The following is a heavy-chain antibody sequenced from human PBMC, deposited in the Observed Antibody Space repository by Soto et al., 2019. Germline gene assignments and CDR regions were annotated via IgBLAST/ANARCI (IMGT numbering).Heavy chain of an antibody. V-gene: IGHV1-69*01. D-gene: IGHD6-13*01. CDR1: GGIFSSYA. CDR3: ARSSIISAPGDS. Sequence: QVQLVQSGAEVQNPGSSVKVSCKASGGIFSSYAISWVRQAPGQGLEWMGGLIPLFGTANYAQKFQGRVTITADDSTSTAYMELRSLRSEDAAVYYCARSSIISAPGDSWGQGTLVTVSS. J-gene: IGHJ4*02. CDR2: LIPLFGTA.